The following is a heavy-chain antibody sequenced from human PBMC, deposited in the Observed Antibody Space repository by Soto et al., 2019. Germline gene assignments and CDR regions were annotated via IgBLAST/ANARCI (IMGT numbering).Heavy chain of an antibody. D-gene: IGHD6-6*01. J-gene: IGHJ6*02. CDR2: IYYSGST. CDR1: GGSISSYY. CDR3: ARDMYSSSSYFYYHRMDV. V-gene: IGHV4-59*01. Sequence: AETLSLTCTVSGGSISSYYWSWIRQPPGKGLEWIGYIYYSGSTNYNPSLKSRVTMSVDTSKNQFSLKLSSVTAADTAVYYCARDMYSSSSYFYYHRMDVCVHGTTFTVPS.